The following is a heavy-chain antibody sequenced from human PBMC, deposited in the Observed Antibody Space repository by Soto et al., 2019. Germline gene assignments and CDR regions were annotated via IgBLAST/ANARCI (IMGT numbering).Heavy chain of an antibody. Sequence: GGSLRLSCSASGFTLSHYAMHWVRQAPGKGLEWVSSFSGSGGSTYYADSVKGRFTISRDNSKNTLYLRMDSLRAEDTAVYYCAKDGSYYDFDYWGQGTLVTVSS. D-gene: IGHD3-3*01. V-gene: IGHV3-23*01. CDR3: AKDGSYYDFDY. J-gene: IGHJ4*02. CDR1: GFTLSHYA. CDR2: FSGSGGST.